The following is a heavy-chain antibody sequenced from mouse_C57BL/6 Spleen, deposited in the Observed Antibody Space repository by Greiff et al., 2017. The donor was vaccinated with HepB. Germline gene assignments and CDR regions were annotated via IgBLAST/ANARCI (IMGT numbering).Heavy chain of an antibody. J-gene: IGHJ3*01. CDR2: INPNNGGT. D-gene: IGHD3-2*02. Sequence: EVQLQQSGPELVKPGASVKMSCKASGYTFTDYNMHWVKQSHGKSLEWIGYINPNNGGTSYNQKFKGKATLTVNKSSSTAYMELRSLTSEDSAVYYCARQGAQATAWFAYWGQGTLVTVSA. CDR1: GYTFTDYN. V-gene: IGHV1-22*01. CDR3: ARQGAQATAWFAY.